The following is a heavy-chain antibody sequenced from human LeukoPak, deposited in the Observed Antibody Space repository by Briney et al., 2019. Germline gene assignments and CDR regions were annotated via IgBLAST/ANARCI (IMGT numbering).Heavy chain of an antibody. CDR2: IAHHGSDK. D-gene: IGHD2-8*02. V-gene: IGHV3-30*02. CDR3: AKDGSWSCTD. J-gene: IGHJ4*02. Sequence: PGGSLRLSCAASGFTFSSSAMHWVRQGPGKGLEWAAYIAHHGSDKYYADSVKGRFTISRDNSKRTLSLQINSLRPDDTAVYYCAKDGSWSCTDWGQGTLVTVSS. CDR1: GFTFSSSA.